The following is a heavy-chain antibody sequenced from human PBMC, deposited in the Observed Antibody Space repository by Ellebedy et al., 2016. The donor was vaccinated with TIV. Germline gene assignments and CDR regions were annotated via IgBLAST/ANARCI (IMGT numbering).Heavy chain of an antibody. CDR2: ISSSSSTI. CDR1: GFTFSSYS. V-gene: IGHV3-48*02. D-gene: IGHD6-19*01. J-gene: IGHJ4*02. CDR3: ASGLNLIAVDGIDY. Sequence: PGGSLRLSCAASGFTFSSYSMSWVRQAPGKGLEWVSYISSSSSTIYYADSVKGRFTISRDNAKNSRYLQMNSLRDEDTAVYYCASGLNLIAVDGIDYWGQGTLVTVSS.